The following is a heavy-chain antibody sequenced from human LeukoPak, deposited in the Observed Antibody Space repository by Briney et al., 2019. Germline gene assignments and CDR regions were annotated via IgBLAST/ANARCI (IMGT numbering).Heavy chain of an antibody. CDR3: ARWYWYMDV. Sequence: SETLSLTCTVSGGSISSGSYYWSWIRQPAGKGLEWIGRFYISGSTNYNPSLKSRVTISIDTSKNQFSLKLNSVTAADTAVYFCARWYWYMDVWGKGTTVTVSS. CDR1: GGSISSGSYY. D-gene: IGHD1-14*01. CDR2: FYISGST. J-gene: IGHJ6*03. V-gene: IGHV4-61*02.